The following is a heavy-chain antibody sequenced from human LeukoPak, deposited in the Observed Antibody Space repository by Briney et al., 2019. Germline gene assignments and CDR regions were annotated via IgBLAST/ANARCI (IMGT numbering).Heavy chain of an antibody. CDR2: IYYAGST. Sequence: PSETLSLTCNVSGDSISSSSHYWSWIRVPPGKGLEWIGSIYYAGSTYYNPSLKSRVTLSVDTSTNHFSLNINSVTAADTAMYYCARGRRIVVLPGRGYFDLWGRGTLVTVSS. CDR3: ARGRRIVVLPGRGYFDL. D-gene: IGHD4/OR15-4a*01. J-gene: IGHJ2*01. V-gene: IGHV4-39*02. CDR1: GDSISSSSHY.